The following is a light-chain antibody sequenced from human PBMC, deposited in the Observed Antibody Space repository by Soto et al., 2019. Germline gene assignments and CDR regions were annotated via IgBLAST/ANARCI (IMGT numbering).Light chain of an antibody. J-gene: IGKJ4*01. CDR2: GAS. V-gene: IGKV3-11*01. CDR3: QQSSNWPST. CDR1: PSVSGY. Sequence: EIVLTQSPATLSLSPGNRATLSCRASPSVSGYLAWYQQKPGQAPRLLIYGASNRATGIPARFSGSGSGTDFTLTITSLGPEDFAVYYWQQSSNWPSTFGGGTKVEI.